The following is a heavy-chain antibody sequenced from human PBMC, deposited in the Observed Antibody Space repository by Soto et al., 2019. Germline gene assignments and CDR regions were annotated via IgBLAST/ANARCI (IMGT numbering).Heavy chain of an antibody. J-gene: IGHJ4*02. CDR2: ITYDGSNK. CDR3: ARERKSAAAQPFDY. D-gene: IGHD6-13*01. V-gene: IGHV3-30-3*01. CDR1: GFTFSSYA. Sequence: QVQLVESGGGVVQPGRSLRLSCAASGFTFSSYAMHWDRQAPGKGLEWVAVITYDGSNKYYADSVKGRFTISRDNSKNTLYLQINSRRAVDTAVYYCARERKSAAAQPFDYWGQGTLVTVSS.